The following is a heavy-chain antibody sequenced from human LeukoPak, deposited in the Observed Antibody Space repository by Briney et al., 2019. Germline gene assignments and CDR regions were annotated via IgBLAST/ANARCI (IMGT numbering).Heavy chain of an antibody. CDR1: GFTFSSYG. D-gene: IGHD6-13*01. V-gene: IGHV3-23*01. CDR3: ARLGGYSSSWYFYYYYYMDV. CDR2: ISGSGGST. J-gene: IGHJ6*03. Sequence: GGSLGLSCAASGFTFSSYGMSWVRQAPGKGLEWVSAISGSGGSTYYADSVKGRFTISRDNSKNTLYLQMNSLRAEDTAVYYCARLGGYSSSWYFYYYYYMDVWGKGTTVTISS.